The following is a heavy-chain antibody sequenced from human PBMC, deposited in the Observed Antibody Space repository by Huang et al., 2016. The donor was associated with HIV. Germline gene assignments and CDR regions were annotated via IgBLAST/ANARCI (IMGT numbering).Heavy chain of an antibody. J-gene: IGHJ4*02. Sequence: QVQLQESGPGLVKPSQTLSLTCTVSGDSIRSGGYYWTWIRQSPAKGVGWIGYIYYRWSSDENPSLKSRVSISIDAFKNRVSLKLKSVTVADTAVYYCARAPATHSVFFYWGQGTLVTVSA. D-gene: IGHD3-3*01. CDR3: ARAPATHSVFFY. CDR1: GDSIRSGGYY. V-gene: IGHV4-30-4*08. CDR2: IYYRWSS.